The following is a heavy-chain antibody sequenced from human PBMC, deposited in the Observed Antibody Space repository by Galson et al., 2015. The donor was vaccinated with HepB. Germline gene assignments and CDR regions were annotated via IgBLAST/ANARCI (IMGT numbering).Heavy chain of an antibody. CDR2: ISPDGSST. CDR1: GFTFSSYW. CDR3: ARVLGITAAEELGY. V-gene: IGHV3-74*01. J-gene: IGHJ4*02. D-gene: IGHD6-13*01. Sequence: SLRLSCAASGFTFSSYWMHWVRQAPGRGLVWVSRISPDGSSTNSADSVKGRFTISRDNAKNTLYLQMNSLRAEDTAVYYCARVLGITAAEELGYWGQGILVTVSS.